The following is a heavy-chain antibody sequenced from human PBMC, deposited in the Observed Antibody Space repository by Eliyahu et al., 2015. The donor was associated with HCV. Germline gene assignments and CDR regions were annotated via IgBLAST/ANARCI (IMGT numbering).Heavy chain of an antibody. D-gene: IGHD2-8*01. CDR2: ISSSSSYI. CDR3: AREMVSWENYYGMDV. J-gene: IGHJ6*02. CDR1: GFTFSXYS. V-gene: IGHV3-21*01. Sequence: EVQLVESGGGLVKPGGPLXLXXAASGFTFSXYSMNWVRQTPGKGLEWVSSISSSSSYIYYADSVKGRFTTSRDNAKNSLYLQMNSLRAEDTAVYYCAREMVSWENYYGMDVWGQGTTVTVSS.